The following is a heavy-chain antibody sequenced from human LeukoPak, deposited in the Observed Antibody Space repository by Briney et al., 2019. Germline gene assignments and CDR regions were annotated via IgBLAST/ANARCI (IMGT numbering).Heavy chain of an antibody. CDR1: GGTFSSYA. CDR3: ARDTVVPAAMPKQYSGYDRAAFDI. CDR2: IIPIFGTA. V-gene: IGHV1-69*05. J-gene: IGHJ3*02. Sequence: ASVKVSCKASGGTFSSYAISWARQAPGHGLEWMGGIIPIFGTANYAQKFQGRVTITTDESTSTAYMELSSLRSEDTAVYYCARDTVVPAAMPKQYSGYDRAAFDIWGQGTMVTVSS. D-gene: IGHD2-2*01.